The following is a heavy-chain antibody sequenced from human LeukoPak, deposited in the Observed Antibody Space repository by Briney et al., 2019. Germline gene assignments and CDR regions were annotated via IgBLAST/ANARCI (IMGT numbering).Heavy chain of an antibody. Sequence: PGGSLRLSCAASGVTVSNNCINWVRQAPGKGLEWVSVISNDGNEQYYADSVKGRITISRDNSKNTLYLQMNSLRAEDTAVYYCATTANFNDYHGLDLWGQGTLVTVSS. CDR2: ISNDGNEQ. CDR3: ATTANFNDYHGLDL. V-gene: IGHV3-30*03. J-gene: IGHJ4*02. CDR1: GVTVSNNC. D-gene: IGHD3-16*01.